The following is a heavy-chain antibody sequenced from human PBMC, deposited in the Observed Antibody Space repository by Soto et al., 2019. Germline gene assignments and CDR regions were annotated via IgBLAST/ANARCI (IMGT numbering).Heavy chain of an antibody. CDR3: AHWGDTLVPGGRGPTFDV. J-gene: IGHJ3*01. CDR1: GFSVSSNGVG. D-gene: IGHD3-10*01. Sequence: QITLKETGPTLVRPTQTLTLTCSFSGFSVSSNGVGVGWIRQPPGKALEWLALIYWDDDKRYSPSLKSRLTITKDTSKHQVVLILTSIDPVDTATYYCAHWGDTLVPGGRGPTFDVWGQGTPVIVSS. CDR2: IYWDDDK. V-gene: IGHV2-5*02.